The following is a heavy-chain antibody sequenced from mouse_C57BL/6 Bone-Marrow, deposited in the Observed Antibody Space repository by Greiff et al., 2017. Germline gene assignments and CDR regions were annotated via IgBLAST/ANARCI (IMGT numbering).Heavy chain of an antibody. CDR3: ARNRYYGCMDY. V-gene: IGHV2-2*01. CDR1: GFSLTSYG. D-gene: IGHD1-2*01. Sequence: QVQLQQSGPGLVAPSQSLSITCTASGFSLTSYGVHWVRQSPGKGLEWLGVIWSGGSTDYNAAFISRLSISKDNPKSQVFFKMNSLQADDTAIYYCARNRYYGCMDYWGQGTSVTVSS. J-gene: IGHJ4*01. CDR2: IWSGGST.